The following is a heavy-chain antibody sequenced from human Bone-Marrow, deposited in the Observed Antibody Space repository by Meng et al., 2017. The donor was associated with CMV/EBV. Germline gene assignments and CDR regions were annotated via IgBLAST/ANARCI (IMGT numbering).Heavy chain of an antibody. V-gene: IGHV1-46*01. Sequence: ASVKVSCKASGYTFTSYYMHWVRQAPGQGLEWMGIINPSGGSTSYAQKFQGRVTMTRDTSTSTVYMELSSLRSEDTAVYYCARDLGGIGYESFYFDYWGQGTLVTVSS. CDR1: GYTFTSYY. CDR2: INPSGGST. CDR3: ARDLGGIGYESFYFDY. D-gene: IGHD3-22*01. J-gene: IGHJ4*02.